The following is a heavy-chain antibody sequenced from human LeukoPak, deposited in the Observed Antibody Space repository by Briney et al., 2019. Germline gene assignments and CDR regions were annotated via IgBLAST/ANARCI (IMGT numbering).Heavy chain of an antibody. V-gene: IGHV3-21*01. Sequence: PGGPLRLSCAASGFTFSSYSMNWVRQAPGKGLEWVSSISSSSSYIYYADSVKGRFTISRDNAKNSLYLQMNSLRAEDTAVYYCARVGEIGDAFDIWGQGTMVTVSS. CDR2: ISSSSSYI. CDR3: ARVGEIGDAFDI. CDR1: GFTFSSYS. D-gene: IGHD3-10*01. J-gene: IGHJ3*02.